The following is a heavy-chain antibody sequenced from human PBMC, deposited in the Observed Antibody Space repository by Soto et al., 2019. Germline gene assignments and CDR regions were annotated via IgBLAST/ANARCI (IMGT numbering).Heavy chain of an antibody. Sequence: ASVKVSCKPSGYSFSNFYVHWVRQAPGQGLEWMGIIDPSSGTTSYTQKFQDRVTMTRDTSMSTVYMELSRLRSEDTAVYYCARGAVVVPNGLIAGMDVWGLGTTVTVS. D-gene: IGHD2-15*01. J-gene: IGHJ6*02. CDR1: GYSFSNFY. V-gene: IGHV1-46*01. CDR2: IDPSSGTT. CDR3: ARGAVVVPNGLIAGMDV.